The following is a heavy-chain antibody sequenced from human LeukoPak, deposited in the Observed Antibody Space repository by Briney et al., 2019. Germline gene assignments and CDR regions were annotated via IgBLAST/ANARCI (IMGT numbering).Heavy chain of an antibody. CDR1: GLAFSAYK. Sequence: GGSLRHSCAASGLAFSAYKMHWVRQAPRKGLVWVSRISTDGYTTDYADFVQGRFTASRDNTKNTWSLEMNSLRAEDTAVYYCVVGGSPGCWGQGTLVTVSS. J-gene: IGHJ4*02. D-gene: IGHD2-15*01. V-gene: IGHV3-74*01. CDR2: ISTDGYTT. CDR3: VVGGSPGC.